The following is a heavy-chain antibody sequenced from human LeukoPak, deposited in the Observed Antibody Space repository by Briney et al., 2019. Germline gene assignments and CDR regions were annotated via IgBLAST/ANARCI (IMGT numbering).Heavy chain of an antibody. CDR1: GFTFSSYE. J-gene: IGHJ4*02. CDR2: ISSSGSTI. V-gene: IGHV3-48*03. D-gene: IGHD1-26*01. CDR3: TTDSGLWELLYDCPY. Sequence: GGSLRLSCAASGFTFSSYEMNWVRQAPGKGLEWVSYISSSGSTIYYADSVKGRFTNSRDNAKNSLYLQMNSLKTEDTAVYYCTTDSGLWELLYDCPYWGQGTLVTVSS.